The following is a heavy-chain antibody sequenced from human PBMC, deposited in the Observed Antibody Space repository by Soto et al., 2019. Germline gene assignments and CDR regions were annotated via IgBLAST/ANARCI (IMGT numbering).Heavy chain of an antibody. CDR1: GFIFSDHA. CDR3: ARDAISMVRGTNNWFDP. V-gene: IGHV3-23*01. CDR2: ISGNGIAT. Sequence: EVQLLESGGGLVQPGGSLRLSCEASGFIFSDHAMSWVRQAPGKGLEWVSAISGNGIATYYADSVKGRFTISRDNSKNTLYLQMNRLRAGDTAVYYCARDAISMVRGTNNWFDPWGQGTLVTVSS. D-gene: IGHD3-10*01. J-gene: IGHJ5*02.